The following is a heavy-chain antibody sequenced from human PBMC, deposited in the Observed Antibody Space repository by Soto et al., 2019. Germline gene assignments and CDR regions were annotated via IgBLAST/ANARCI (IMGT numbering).Heavy chain of an antibody. Sequence: GGSLRLSCAASGFTFDDYAMHWVRQAPGKGLEWVSGISWNSGSIGYADSVKGRFTISRDNAKNSLYLQMNSLRAEDTALYYCAKSSGVVIIGSWFDPWGQGTLVTVSS. V-gene: IGHV3-9*01. CDR1: GFTFDDYA. CDR2: ISWNSGSI. J-gene: IGHJ5*02. CDR3: AKSSGVVIIGSWFDP. D-gene: IGHD3-3*01.